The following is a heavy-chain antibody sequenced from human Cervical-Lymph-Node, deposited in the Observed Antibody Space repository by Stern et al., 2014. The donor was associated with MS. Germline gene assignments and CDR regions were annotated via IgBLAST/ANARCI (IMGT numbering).Heavy chain of an antibody. CDR1: GYTFSTYG. V-gene: IGHV7-4-1*02. D-gene: IGHD4-17*01. CDR3: ARYAPTVTTDFDY. Sequence: VQLVESGSELKKPGASVKVSCKASGYTFSTYGMNWVRQAPGQGLEWMGWINTNTGNPTYAQGFTGRFVFYLDTSVSTAYLQISSLKAEDTAVYYCARYAPTVTTDFDYWGQGTLVTVSS. J-gene: IGHJ4*02. CDR2: INTNTGNP.